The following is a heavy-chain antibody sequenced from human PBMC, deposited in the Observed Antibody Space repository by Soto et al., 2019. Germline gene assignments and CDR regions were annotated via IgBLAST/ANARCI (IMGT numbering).Heavy chain of an antibody. J-gene: IGHJ5*02. CDR3: ARGQRFSDWFDP. CDR2: IYSSGNT. V-gene: IGHV4-4*07. D-gene: IGHD3-3*01. CDR1: GGTISGYY. Sequence: SETLSLTCSVSGGTISGYYWTWIRQPAGKGLEWIGRIYSSGNTKYNPSLQSRVTMSLDTSNNQFSLRLTSVTAADTAVHYCARGQRFSDWFDPWGQGTLVNVSS.